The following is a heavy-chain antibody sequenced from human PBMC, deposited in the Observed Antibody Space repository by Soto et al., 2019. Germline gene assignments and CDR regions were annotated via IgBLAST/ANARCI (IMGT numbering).Heavy chain of an antibody. D-gene: IGHD3-10*01. J-gene: IGHJ6*02. V-gene: IGHV3-21*01. Sequence: PGGSXRLSCAASGFTFSSYSINWVRQAPGKGLEWVSSISSSSNYIYYEDSVKGRFTISRDNAKNSLYLQMNSLRAEDTAVYYCAGGKYYYGSGSRRDYYGMDVWGQGTTVTVSS. CDR1: GFTFSSYS. CDR3: AGGKYYYGSGSRRDYYGMDV. CDR2: ISSSSNYI.